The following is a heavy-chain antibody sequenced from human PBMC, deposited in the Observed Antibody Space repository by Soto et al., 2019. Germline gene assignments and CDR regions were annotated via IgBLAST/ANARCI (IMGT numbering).Heavy chain of an antibody. Sequence: QLQLQESGSGLVKPSQTLSLTCAVSGGSISSGGYSWSWIRQPPGKGLEWIGYIYHSGSTYYNPSLKSRVTISVDRSKNQFSLKLSSVTAADTAVYYCARLDNSSSGDAFDIWGQGTMVTVSS. J-gene: IGHJ3*02. CDR1: GGSISSGGYS. CDR2: IYHSGST. D-gene: IGHD6-6*01. CDR3: ARLDNSSSGDAFDI. V-gene: IGHV4-30-2*01.